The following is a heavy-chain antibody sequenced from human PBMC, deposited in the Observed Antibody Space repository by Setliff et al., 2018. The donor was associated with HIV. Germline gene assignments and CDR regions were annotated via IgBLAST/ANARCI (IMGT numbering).Heavy chain of an antibody. CDR2: VNDSGTT. Sequence: PSETLSLTCAVYGGSFSDYYWSWIRQAPGKGLEWIGEVNDSGTTNYNPSLKSRLIISAVMSKNQFSLKLSSVNAADTAVYYCAIGGTYYYESSGPSRLYYFDYWGQGTLVTVSS. D-gene: IGHD3-22*01. V-gene: IGHV4-34*01. CDR1: GGSFSDYY. J-gene: IGHJ4*02. CDR3: AIGGTYYYESSGPSRLYYFDY.